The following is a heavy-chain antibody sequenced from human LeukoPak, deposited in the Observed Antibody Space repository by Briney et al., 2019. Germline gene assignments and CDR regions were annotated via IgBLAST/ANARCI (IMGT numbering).Heavy chain of an antibody. Sequence: GGSLRLSCAASGFTFSNAWMNWVRQAPGKGLEWVGRIKSKTDGGTTDYAAPVKGRFTISRDDSKNTLYLQMNSLKTEDTAVYYCTTDGGIYYDSSGYRNQQVNDYWGQGTLVTVSS. D-gene: IGHD3-22*01. V-gene: IGHV3-15*07. CDR3: TTDGGIYYDSSGYRNQQVNDY. J-gene: IGHJ4*02. CDR1: GFTFSNAW. CDR2: IKSKTDGGTT.